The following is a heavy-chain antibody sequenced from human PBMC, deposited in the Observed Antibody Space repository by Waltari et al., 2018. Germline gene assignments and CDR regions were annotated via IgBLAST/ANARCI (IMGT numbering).Heavy chain of an antibody. V-gene: IGHV3-23*01. CDR2: SRGSGGST. J-gene: IGHJ4*02. Sequence: EVQLLESGGGLVQPGGSLRLSCAASGFTFSSYAMSWVRQAPGKGLEWVSASRGSGGSTYYADSGKGRFTISRDNSKNTLYLQMNSLRAEDTAVYYCAKADVGARNYFDYWGQGTLVTVSS. D-gene: IGHD1-26*01. CDR3: AKADVGARNYFDY. CDR1: GFTFSSYA.